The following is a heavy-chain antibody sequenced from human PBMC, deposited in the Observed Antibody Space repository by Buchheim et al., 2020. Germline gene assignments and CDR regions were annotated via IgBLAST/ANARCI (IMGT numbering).Heavy chain of an antibody. V-gene: IGHV4-34*01. CDR1: GGSFSGYY. CDR2: INHSGST. D-gene: IGHD2-8*01. J-gene: IGHJ4*02. Sequence: QVQLQQWGAGLLKPSETLSLTCAVYGGSFSGYYWSWIRQPPGKGLEWIGEINHSGSTNYNPSLKSRVTISVDTSTNQFSLKLSSVTAADTAVYYCARVDYCTNGVCEYLGGYYFDYWGQGTL. CDR3: ARVDYCTNGVCEYLGGYYFDY.